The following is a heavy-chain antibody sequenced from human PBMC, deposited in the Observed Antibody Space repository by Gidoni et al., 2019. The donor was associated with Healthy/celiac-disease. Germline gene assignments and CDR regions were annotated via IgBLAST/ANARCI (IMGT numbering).Heavy chain of an antibody. CDR1: VYTFTSYY. CDR3: ARGMIAVASTVYFDY. CDR2: SNPSGGST. Sequence: QVQRVQSGAEVKKPGAAVKGSCKGAVYTFTSYYMHWVRPAPGQGLELMGRSNPSGGSTSYAQKFQGRVTMTRDTSTSTVYMELSSLRSEDTAVYYCARGMIAVASTVYFDYWGQGTLVTVSS. V-gene: IGHV1-46*01. D-gene: IGHD6-19*01. J-gene: IGHJ4*02.